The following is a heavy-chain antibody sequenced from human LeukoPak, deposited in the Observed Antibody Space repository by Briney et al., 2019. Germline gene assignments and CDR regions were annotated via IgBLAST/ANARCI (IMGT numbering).Heavy chain of an antibody. CDR3: AGGRGGGHFDY. CDR2: MNPNTGST. CDR1: GYTFTSYD. J-gene: IGHJ4*02. Sequence: ASVKVSCKTSGYTFTSYDINWVRQATGQGPEWMGWMNPNTGSTDYAQKFQGRVTMTRDTSISTAYMELSSLRSEGTAVYFCAGGRGGGHFDYWGQGTLVSVSS. D-gene: IGHD3-10*01. V-gene: IGHV1-8*01.